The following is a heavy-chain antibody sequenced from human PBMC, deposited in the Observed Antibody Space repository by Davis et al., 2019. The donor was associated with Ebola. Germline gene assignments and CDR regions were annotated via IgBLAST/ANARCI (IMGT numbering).Heavy chain of an antibody. CDR2: ISTYNGNT. D-gene: IGHD4-17*01. V-gene: IGHV1-18*01. CDR1: GYSFTSYG. J-gene: IGHJ5*02. Sequence: ASVKVSCKTYGYSFTSYGISWVRQAPGQGLEWMGWISTYNGNTDYAQNLQGRVTLTTDTSTSTAYMELRSLTSDDTAVYYCARSLLYGDYKNWFDPWGQGTLVTVSS. CDR3: ARSLLYGDYKNWFDP.